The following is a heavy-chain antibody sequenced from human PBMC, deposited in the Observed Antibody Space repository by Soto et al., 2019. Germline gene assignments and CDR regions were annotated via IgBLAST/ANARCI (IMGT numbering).Heavy chain of an antibody. D-gene: IGHD2-2*01. J-gene: IGHJ4*02. Sequence: EVQLVESGGNLVQPGGSLRLSCVGSGFTFSSNWMTWVRQAPGKGLEWVGNIRQDGSENNYVDSVKGRFTISRDNAKNSLYLQMNSLRAENTAVYYCAREIVVSRGASYFDYWGPGTLVTVSS. CDR3: AREIVVSRGASYFDY. V-gene: IGHV3-7*04. CDR2: IRQDGSEN. CDR1: GFTFSSNW.